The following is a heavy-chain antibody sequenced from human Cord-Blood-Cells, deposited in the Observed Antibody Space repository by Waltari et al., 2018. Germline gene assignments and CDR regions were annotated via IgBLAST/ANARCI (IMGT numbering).Heavy chain of an antibody. CDR1: GYTFTSYG. CDR2: ISAYNGNT. Sequence: QVQLVQSGAEVKKPGASVKVSCKASGYTFTSYGISWVRQAPGQGLEWMGWISAYNGNTNYEQKPQGRVTMTTDTSTSTAYMELRSLRSDDTAVYYCARNPLSGRFLEWFHGAEYFQHWGQGTLVTVSS. V-gene: IGHV1-18*04. J-gene: IGHJ1*01. CDR3: ARNPLSGRFLEWFHGAEYFQH. D-gene: IGHD3-3*01.